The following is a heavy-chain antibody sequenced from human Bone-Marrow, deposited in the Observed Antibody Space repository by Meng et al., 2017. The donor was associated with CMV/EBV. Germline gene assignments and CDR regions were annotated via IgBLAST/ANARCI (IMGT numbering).Heavy chain of an antibody. V-gene: IGHV4-39*07. CDR1: GGSISSYY. Sequence: SETLSLTCTVSGGSISSYYWGWIRQPPGKGLEWIGSIYYSGSTYYNPSLKSRVTISVDTSKNQFSLKLSSVTAADTAVYYCARGLCSSTSCYIFGSCGMDVWGQGTTVTVSS. D-gene: IGHD2-2*02. CDR2: IYYSGST. CDR3: ARGLCSSTSCYIFGSCGMDV. J-gene: IGHJ6*02.